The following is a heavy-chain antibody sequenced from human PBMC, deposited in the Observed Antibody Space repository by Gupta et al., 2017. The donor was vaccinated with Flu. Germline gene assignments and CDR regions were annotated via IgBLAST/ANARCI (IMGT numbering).Heavy chain of an antibody. CDR2: INHSGST. CDR3: ARRSSMWGRGYYYGMDV. V-gene: IGHV4-34*01. Sequence: QVQLQQWGAGLLKPSETLSLTCAVYGGSFSGYYWSWIRQPPGKGLEWIGEINHSGSTNYNPSLKSRVTISVDTSKNQFSLKLSSVTAADTAVYYCARRSSMWGRGYYYGMDVWGQGTTVTVSS. J-gene: IGHJ6*02. CDR1: GGSFSGYY. D-gene: IGHD3-16*01.